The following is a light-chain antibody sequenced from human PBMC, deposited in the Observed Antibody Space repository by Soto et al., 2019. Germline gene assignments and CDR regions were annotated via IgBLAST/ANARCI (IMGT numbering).Light chain of an antibody. J-gene: IGKJ1*01. CDR2: LGY. Sequence: DIVMTQSPLSLPVTPGEPASISCRSSQSLLHSNGYNYLDWYLQKPGQSPQLLIYLGYNRASGVPDRFSGSGSGRDSTLKISRVEAGDVGVYYCMRALQTPWTFGQGTKVEIK. CDR3: MRALQTPWT. V-gene: IGKV2-28*01. CDR1: QSLLHSNGYNY.